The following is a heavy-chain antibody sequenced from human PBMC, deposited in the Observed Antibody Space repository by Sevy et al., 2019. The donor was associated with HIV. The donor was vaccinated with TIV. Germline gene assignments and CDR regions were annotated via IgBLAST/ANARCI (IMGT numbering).Heavy chain of an antibody. CDR2: IRYDGSDK. Sequence: GGSLRLSCGASGFIFSSYDMHWVRQAPGMGLEWVASIRYDGSDKYTADSVKGAFTISRDNSKSTLYLEMNSLRAEDTAFYYCAKREGVADCMNISFHTYDWFDPWGQGTLVTVSS. J-gene: IGHJ5*02. D-gene: IGHD2-15*01. CDR1: GFIFSSYD. CDR3: AKREGVADCMNISFHTYDWFDP. V-gene: IGHV3-30*02.